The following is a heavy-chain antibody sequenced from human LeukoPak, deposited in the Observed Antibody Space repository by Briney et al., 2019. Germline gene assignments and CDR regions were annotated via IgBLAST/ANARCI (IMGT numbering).Heavy chain of an antibody. D-gene: IGHD3-16*01. CDR1: GGSISSYY. CDR3: ASSRGTFNWFDP. Sequence: SETLYLTCTVSGGSISSYYWSWIRQPAGKGLEWIGRIYTSGSTNYNPSLKSRVTMSVDTSKNQFSLKLSSVTAADTAVYYCASSRGTFNWFDPWGQGTLVTVSS. CDR2: IYTSGST. J-gene: IGHJ5*02. V-gene: IGHV4-4*07.